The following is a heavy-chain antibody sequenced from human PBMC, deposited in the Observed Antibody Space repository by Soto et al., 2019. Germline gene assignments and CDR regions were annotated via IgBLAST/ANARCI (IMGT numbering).Heavy chain of an antibody. CDR3: ARWSYLDY. CDR2: ISGSDGKT. J-gene: IGHJ4*02. V-gene: IGHV3-23*01. CDR1: GFSFGSYA. Sequence: LRLSCAASGFSFGSYALSWVRQAPGKGLEWVSTISGSDGKTFYADPVKGRFSISRDTSQNTLYLQMNSLRADDTAIYYCARWSYLDYWGQGTRVTVSS. D-gene: IGHD3-3*01.